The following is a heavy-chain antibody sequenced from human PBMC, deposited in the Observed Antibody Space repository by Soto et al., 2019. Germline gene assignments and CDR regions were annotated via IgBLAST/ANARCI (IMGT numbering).Heavy chain of an antibody. CDR2: ITGSGGGT. V-gene: IGHV3-23*04. J-gene: IGHJ6*02. CDR1: GFIFANYA. D-gene: IGHD5-18*01. CDR3: AKGDTDGIIPPPVGGNSYYYDMDV. Sequence: EVQLVESGGGLVQPGGSLRLSCAASGFIFANYAMGWVRQAPGRGLEWVSAITGSGGGTYYADSVKGRVTVSRDNSKNATYLQMPSLRVEDTAIFCCAKGDTDGIIPPPVGGNSYYYDMDVWGQGTTVTVSS.